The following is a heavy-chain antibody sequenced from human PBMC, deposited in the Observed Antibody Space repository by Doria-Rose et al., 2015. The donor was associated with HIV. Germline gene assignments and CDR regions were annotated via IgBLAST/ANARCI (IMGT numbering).Heavy chain of an antibody. V-gene: IGHV2-26*01. CDR3: ARIKSSRWYHKYYFDF. CDR1: GVSLSSPGMG. J-gene: IGHJ4*02. Sequence: QVQLVQSGPVLVKPAETLTLTCTVSGVSLSSPGMGVSWIRQPPGKALEWLVNSFSDDERSYSTSLKSRLTISRGTSKSQVVLTMTDMDPVDTATYYCARIKSSRWYHKYYFDFWGQGTLVIVSA. D-gene: IGHD6-13*01. CDR2: SFSDDER.